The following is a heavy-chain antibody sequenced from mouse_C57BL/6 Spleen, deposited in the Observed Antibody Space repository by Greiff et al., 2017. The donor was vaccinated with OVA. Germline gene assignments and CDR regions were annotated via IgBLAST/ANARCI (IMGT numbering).Heavy chain of an antibody. CDR3: AASPYDYEAY. Sequence: VQLQQSGPELVKPGASVKISCKASGYTFTDYYMNWVKQSHGKSLEWIGDINPNNGGTSYNQKFKGKATLTVDKSSSTAYMELRSLTSEDSAVYYCAASPYDYEAYWGQGTLVTVSA. J-gene: IGHJ3*01. V-gene: IGHV1-26*01. CDR1: GYTFTDYY. CDR2: INPNNGGT. D-gene: IGHD2-4*01.